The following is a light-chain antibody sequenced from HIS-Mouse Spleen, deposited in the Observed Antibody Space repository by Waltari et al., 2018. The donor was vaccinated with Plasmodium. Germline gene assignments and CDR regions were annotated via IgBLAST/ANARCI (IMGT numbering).Light chain of an antibody. CDR2: DVS. J-gene: IGLJ2*01. CDR3: SSYTSSSTLV. V-gene: IGLV2-14*03. Sequence: QSALTQPASVSGSPGQSITISCTGTSSDVGGYNYVSWYQKHPGKAPKLMIDDVSNLPSGVSNRFSGSKSGNTASLTISGLQAEDEADYYCSSYTSSSTLVFGGGTKLTVL. CDR1: SSDVGGYNY.